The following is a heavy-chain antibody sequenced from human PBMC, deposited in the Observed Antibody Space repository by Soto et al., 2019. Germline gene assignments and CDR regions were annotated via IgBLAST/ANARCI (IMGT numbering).Heavy chain of an antibody. Sequence: GGSLRLSCAASGFTFSSYWMSWVHQAPGKGLEWVANIKQDGSEKYYVDSVKGRFTISRDNAKNSLYLQMNSLRAEDTAVYYCARSHGSGSYLLYYYYMDVWGKGTTVTVSS. V-gene: IGHV3-7*01. J-gene: IGHJ6*03. CDR1: GFTFSSYW. CDR3: ARSHGSGSYLLYYYYMDV. D-gene: IGHD3-10*01. CDR2: IKQDGSEK.